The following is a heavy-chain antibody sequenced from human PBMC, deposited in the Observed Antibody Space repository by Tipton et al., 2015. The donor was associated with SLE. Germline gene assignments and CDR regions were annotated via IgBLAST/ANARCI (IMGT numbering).Heavy chain of an antibody. CDR2: VSHSGST. J-gene: IGHJ6*03. V-gene: IGHV4-34*01. CDR3: ARGVSGYFHFCYMDV. D-gene: IGHD3-16*01. Sequence: WSWVRQPPGKGLEWIGEVSHSGSTNYNPSLKSRGTISPDTSNNQVSLRLTSVTAADTAVYYCARGVSGYFHFCYMDVWGKGTTVTISS.